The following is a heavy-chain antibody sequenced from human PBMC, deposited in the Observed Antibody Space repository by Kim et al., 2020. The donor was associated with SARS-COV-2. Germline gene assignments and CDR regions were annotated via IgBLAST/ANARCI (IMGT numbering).Heavy chain of an antibody. J-gene: IGHJ4*02. CDR2: AYGGTT. V-gene: IGHV3-49*02. Sequence: AYGGTTEYAASVKGRFTLSRDDSKSIAYLQMNSLKTEDTAVYYCTQRVDYWGQGTLVTVSS. CDR3: TQRVDY.